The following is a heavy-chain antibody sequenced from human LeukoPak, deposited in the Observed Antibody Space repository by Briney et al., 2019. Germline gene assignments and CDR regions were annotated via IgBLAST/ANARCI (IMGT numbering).Heavy chain of an antibody. J-gene: IGHJ4*02. Sequence: TSETLSLTCTVSGGSISSYYWSLIRQPPGKGLEWIGYIYYSGSTNYNPSLKSRVTISVDTSKKQLSLKLSSVTAADTAVYFCARYVWGSYPTFEDYWGQGTLVTVSS. V-gene: IGHV4-59*01. D-gene: IGHD3-16*02. CDR2: IYYSGST. CDR1: GGSISSYY. CDR3: ARYVWGSYPTFEDY.